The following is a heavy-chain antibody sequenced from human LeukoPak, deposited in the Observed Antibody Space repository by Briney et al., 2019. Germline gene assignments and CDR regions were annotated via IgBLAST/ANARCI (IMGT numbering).Heavy chain of an antibody. D-gene: IGHD3-10*01. J-gene: IGHJ6*02. CDR1: GFTFSSYS. CDR3: ARADRLLWFGELLHPHMDV. CDR2: ISSSSSTI. V-gene: IGHV3-48*01. Sequence: GGSLRLSGAASGFTFSSYSMNWVRQAPGKGLEWVSYISSSSSTIYYADSVKGRFTISRDNAKNSLYLQMNSLRAEDTAVYYCARADRLLWFGELLHPHMDVWGQGTTVTVSS.